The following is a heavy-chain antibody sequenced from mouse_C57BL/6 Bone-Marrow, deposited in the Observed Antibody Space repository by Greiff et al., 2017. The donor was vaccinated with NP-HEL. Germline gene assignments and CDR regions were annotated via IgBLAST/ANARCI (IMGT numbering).Heavy chain of an antibody. J-gene: IGHJ3*01. D-gene: IGHD1-1*01. CDR3: ASKVVARDPFAY. CDR1: GYTFTSYW. Sequence: QVQLQQSGAELVKPGASVKLSCKASGYTFTSYWMHWVKQRPGQGLEWIGMIHPNSGSTNYNEKFKSKATLTVDKSSSTAYMQLSSLTSEDSAVYYCASKVVARDPFAYWGQGTLVTVSA. CDR2: IHPNSGST. V-gene: IGHV1-64*01.